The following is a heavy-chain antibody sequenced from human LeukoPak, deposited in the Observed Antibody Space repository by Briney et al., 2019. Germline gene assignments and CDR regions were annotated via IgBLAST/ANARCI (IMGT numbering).Heavy chain of an antibody. CDR1: GFTFSSYG. V-gene: IGHV3-30*18. D-gene: IGHD1-26*01. Sequence: GGSLRLSCAASGFTFSSYGMHWVRQAPGKGLEWVALISYDGSNKYYADSVKGRFTISRDNSKNTLYLQMNSLRAEDTAVYYCAKSAPYSGSYPFDYWGQGTLVTVSS. CDR3: AKSAPYSGSYPFDY. J-gene: IGHJ4*02. CDR2: ISYDGSNK.